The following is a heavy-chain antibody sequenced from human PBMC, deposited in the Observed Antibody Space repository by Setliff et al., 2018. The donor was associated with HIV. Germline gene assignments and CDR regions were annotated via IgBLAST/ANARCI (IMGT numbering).Heavy chain of an antibody. CDR2: VKSEGDGGAT. V-gene: IGHV3-15*01. J-gene: IGHJ4*02. CDR1: GFTFSHAW. CDR3: TTKGRDVSTLEAPG. Sequence: PGESLKISCAASGFTFSHAWMSWVRQVPGRGLEWVGHVKSEGDGGATNYAAPVMGRFIISRDDSKSTVYLQMNSLKIEDTALYYCTTKGRDVSTLEAPGWGQGTLVTVSS. D-gene: IGHD2-15*01.